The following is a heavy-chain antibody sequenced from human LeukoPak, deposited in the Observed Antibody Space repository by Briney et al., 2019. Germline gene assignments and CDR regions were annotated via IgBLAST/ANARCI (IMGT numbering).Heavy chain of an antibody. CDR3: AKQREPYGSGTYYYDY. CDR2: VSYDENHI. CDR1: GFTFDSYG. V-gene: IGHV3-30*18. J-gene: IGHJ4*02. Sequence: GGSLRLSCTGSGFTFDSYGMHWVRQAPGKGLEWVAVVSYDENHIYYSDSVRGRFTISRDNSKNTLDLQMNSLRRDDTAVYYCAKQREPYGSGTYYYDYWGQGTPVTVSS. D-gene: IGHD3-10*01.